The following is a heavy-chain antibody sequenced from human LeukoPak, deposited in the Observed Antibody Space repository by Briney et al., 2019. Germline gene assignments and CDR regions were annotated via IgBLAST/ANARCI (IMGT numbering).Heavy chain of an antibody. CDR2: IRSSGTTI. CDR3: SRDGPQGDQSGFDI. D-gene: IGHD2-21*01. Sequence: PGGSLRLSCAASGLTFSGSSMNWVRQAQGKGLEWVSYIRSSGTTIFYADSVKGRFTISRDNAKNSLYLQMNNLKTEDTAVYYCSRDGPQGDQSGFDILGQGTMVTVSS. V-gene: IGHV3-48*04. J-gene: IGHJ3*02. CDR1: GLTFSGSS.